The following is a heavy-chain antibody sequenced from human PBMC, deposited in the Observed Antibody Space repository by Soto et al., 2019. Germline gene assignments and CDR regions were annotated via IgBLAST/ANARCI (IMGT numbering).Heavy chain of an antibody. Sequence: GGSLRLSCAASGFTFSSYGMHWVRQAPGKGLEWVAVIWYDGSNNYYADSVKGRFTISRDNSKNTLSLQMNSLRAEDTAVYYWARGADYYDCWSGHPNLYGMDVWGQGTTVTVSS. V-gene: IGHV3-33*01. J-gene: IGHJ6*02. D-gene: IGHD3-3*01. CDR3: ARGADYYDCWSGHPNLYGMDV. CDR2: IWYDGSNN. CDR1: GFTFSSYG.